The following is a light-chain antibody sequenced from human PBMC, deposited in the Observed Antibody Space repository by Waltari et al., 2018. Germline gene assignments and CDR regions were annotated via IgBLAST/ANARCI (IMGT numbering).Light chain of an antibody. J-gene: IGLJ3*02. Sequence: QSALTQPASVSGSPGQSITISCTGTSSDIGIYNFVSWYQQHPDKAPKLVIYGVSNRPSGGSNRFSGSKSGNTASLTISGLQAEDEADYYCSSYTSTSSPWVFGGGTKLTVL. CDR2: GVS. CDR3: SSYTSTSSPWV. CDR1: SSDIGIYNF. V-gene: IGLV2-14*01.